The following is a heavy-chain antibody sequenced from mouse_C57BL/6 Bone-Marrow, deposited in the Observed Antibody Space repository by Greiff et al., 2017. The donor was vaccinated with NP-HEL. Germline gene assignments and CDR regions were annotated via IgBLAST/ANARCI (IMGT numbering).Heavy chain of an antibody. Sequence: EVQLQQSGTVLARPGASVKMSCKTSGYTFTSYWMHWVKQRPGQGLEWIGAIYPGNSDTSYNQKFKGKAKLTAVTSASTAYMELSSLTNEDSAVYYCTRRDTVVDWYFDVWGTGTTVTVSS. D-gene: IGHD1-1*01. J-gene: IGHJ1*03. V-gene: IGHV1-5*01. CDR3: TRRDTVVDWYFDV. CDR1: GYTFTSYW. CDR2: IYPGNSDT.